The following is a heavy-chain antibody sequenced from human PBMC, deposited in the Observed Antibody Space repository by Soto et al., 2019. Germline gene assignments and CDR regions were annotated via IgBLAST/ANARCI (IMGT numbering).Heavy chain of an antibody. CDR3: ARVGSSWYVGMDV. D-gene: IGHD6-13*01. CDR1: GFTFSDHY. V-gene: IGHV3-72*01. J-gene: IGHJ6*02. Sequence: EAQLVESGGGLVQPGGSLRLSCAASGFTFSDHYMDWVRQAPGKGLEWVGRTRNKANSYTTEYAASVKGRFTISRDDSKNSLYLQMNSLKTEDTAVYYCARVGSSWYVGMDVWGQGTTVTVSS. CDR2: TRNKANSYTT.